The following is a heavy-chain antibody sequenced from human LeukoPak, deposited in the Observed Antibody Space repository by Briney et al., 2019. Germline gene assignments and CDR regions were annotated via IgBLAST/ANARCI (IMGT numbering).Heavy chain of an antibody. V-gene: IGHV4-61*01. D-gene: IGHD5-24*01. J-gene: IGHJ5*02. CDR1: GGSVSSGSYY. Sequence: NSSETLSLTCTVSGGSVSSGSYYWSWIRQPPGKGLEWIGYIYNSGSTNHNPSLRSRVTISVDTSKNQFSLKLSSVTAADTAVYYCAKSWRPRRWPDSFDPWGQGTLVTVSS. CDR2: IYNSGST. CDR3: AKSWRPRRWPDSFDP.